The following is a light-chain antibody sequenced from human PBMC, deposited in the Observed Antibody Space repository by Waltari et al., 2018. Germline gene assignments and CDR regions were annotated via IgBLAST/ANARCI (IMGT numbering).Light chain of an antibody. CDR1: PSNVEHNF. J-gene: IGLJ3*02. CDR2: DDS. CDR3: GAWDSSLTAGV. V-gene: IGLV1-51*01. Sequence: QSVLTQPPSVSAAPGQMVAISCPGGPSNVEHNFLSWYQQLPGTAPKLLIYDDSRRPSGIPDRFSGSKSGTSATLAITGLQTGDEADYYCGAWDSSLTAGVFGEGTKLTVL.